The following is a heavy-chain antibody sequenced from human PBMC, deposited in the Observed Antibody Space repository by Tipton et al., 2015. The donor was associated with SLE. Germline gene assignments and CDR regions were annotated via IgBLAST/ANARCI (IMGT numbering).Heavy chain of an antibody. CDR1: GYTFTSYG. V-gene: IGHV1-18*01. J-gene: IGHJ6*03. CDR3: ARHGQTIFGVDPSYYYMDV. CDR2: ISAYNGNT. Sequence: QLVQSGAEVKKPGASVKVSCKASGYTFTSYGISWVRQAPGQGLEWMGWISAYNGNTNYAQKLQGRVTTTTDTSTSTAYMELRSLRSDDTAVYYCARHGQTIFGVDPSYYYMDVWGKGTTVTVSS. D-gene: IGHD3-3*01.